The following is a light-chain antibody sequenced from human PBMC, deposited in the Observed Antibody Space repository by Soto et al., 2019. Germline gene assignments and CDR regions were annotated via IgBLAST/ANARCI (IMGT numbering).Light chain of an antibody. CDR2: GAS. CDR3: EQYGSSLSIT. V-gene: IGKV3-20*01. CDR1: QSIGTK. Sequence: TQSPSTLSASPGDRATLTCRASQSIGTKLAWYQQTPGQAPKLLIYGASNRATGVPARISGSVSGTDFTLDISRLEPEDFAVYYCEQYGSSLSITFGQGTRLEIK. J-gene: IGKJ5*01.